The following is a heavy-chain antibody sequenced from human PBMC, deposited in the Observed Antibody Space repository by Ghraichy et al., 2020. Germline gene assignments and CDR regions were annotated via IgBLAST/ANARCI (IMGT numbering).Heavy chain of an antibody. CDR1: GFTFSSYA. CDR3: AITRD. V-gene: IGHV3-23*01. J-gene: IGHJ4*02. D-gene: IGHD4-23*01. CDR2: ISDRGDSI. Sequence: LSLTCAASGFTFSSYAMNWVRQAPGKGLEWVSAISDRGDSISYADSVKGRFTISRDNSKNTLYLQMNSLRAEDTAVYYCAITRDWGQGTLVTVSS.